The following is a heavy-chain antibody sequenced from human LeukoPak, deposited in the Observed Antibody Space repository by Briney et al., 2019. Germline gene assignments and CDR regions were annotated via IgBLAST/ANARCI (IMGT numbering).Heavy chain of an antibody. V-gene: IGHV4-30-2*01. D-gene: IGHD6-13*01. CDR3: ARGFSSSWYVFDY. CDR2: IYHSGST. Sequence: SQTLSLTCAVSGGSISSGGYSWSWIRQPPGKGLEWIGYIYHSGSTYYNPSLKSRVTISVDRSKNQFSLKLSSVTAADTAVYYWARGFSSSWYVFDYWGQGTLVTVSS. J-gene: IGHJ4*02. CDR1: GGSISSGGYS.